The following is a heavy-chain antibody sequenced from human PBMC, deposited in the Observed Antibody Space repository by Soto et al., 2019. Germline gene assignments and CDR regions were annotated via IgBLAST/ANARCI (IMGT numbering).Heavy chain of an antibody. CDR2: ISAYNGKT. CDR3: ARGGDVNYYHGMDV. D-gene: IGHD5-12*01. J-gene: IGHJ6*02. V-gene: IGHV1-18*01. CDR1: GYTFTSYG. Sequence: QVQLVQSGGEVKKPGASVKLSCTASGYTFTSYGISWVRQAPGQGLEWMGWISAYNGKTNYAQNVQGRVTMTTDTSTRTAYMDLRSLRSEDTAVYYCARGGDVNYYHGMDVWGQGTTVTVS.